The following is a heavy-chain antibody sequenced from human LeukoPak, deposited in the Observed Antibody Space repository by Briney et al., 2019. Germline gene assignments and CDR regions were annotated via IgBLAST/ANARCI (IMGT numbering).Heavy chain of an antibody. CDR1: GFTFSRYA. D-gene: IGHD3-9*01. Sequence: GGSLRLSCAASGFTFSRYALHWVRQVPGKGLEYVSAISANGGTTYYADSVKGRFTISRDNSKNTLYLQMGSLRAEDMAVYYCARGGYDILTGYFNWFDPWGQGTLVTVSS. J-gene: IGHJ5*02. V-gene: IGHV3-64*02. CDR2: ISANGGTT. CDR3: ARGGYDILTGYFNWFDP.